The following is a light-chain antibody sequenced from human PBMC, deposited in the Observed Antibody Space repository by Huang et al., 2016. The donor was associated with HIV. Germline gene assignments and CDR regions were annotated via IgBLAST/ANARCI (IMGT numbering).Light chain of an antibody. CDR3: QHSFRSPYT. V-gene: IGKV1-39*01. CDR1: QRISKY. Sequence: DIQMTQSPSSLSASVGDRVTITCRARQRISKYLNWYRQKPGRAPNLLIYGASNLQRGVPSRFSGSGSETDFTLTISGLQPGDFATYYCQHSFRSPYTFGQGTKVDMK. CDR2: GAS. J-gene: IGKJ2*01.